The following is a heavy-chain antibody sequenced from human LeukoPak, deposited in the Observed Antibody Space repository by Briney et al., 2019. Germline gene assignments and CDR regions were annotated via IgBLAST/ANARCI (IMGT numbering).Heavy chain of an antibody. J-gene: IGHJ3*02. CDR1: GYSFISYW. D-gene: IGHD3-10*01. Sequence: GESLKISCKGSGYSFISYWIGWVRQMPGKGLEWVGIIYSGDSDTRYRPSFQGQVTMLADKSITTAYLQWSSLKASDTAMYYCARRGYYYGSGSYYIDAFDIWGQGTMVTVSS. CDR3: ARRGYYYGSGSYYIDAFDI. CDR2: IYSGDSDT. V-gene: IGHV5-51*01.